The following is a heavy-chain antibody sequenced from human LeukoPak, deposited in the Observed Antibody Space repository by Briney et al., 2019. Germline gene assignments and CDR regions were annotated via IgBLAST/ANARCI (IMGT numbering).Heavy chain of an antibody. CDR1: GFTFSDYA. V-gene: IGHV3-23*01. D-gene: IGHD3-16*02. Sequence: PGGSLRLSCVASGFTFSDYATSWVRQAPGKGLEWVSAISDSGGSTYYTDSVKGRCTISRDNSKKTVSLQMNNLRAEDTAVYFCARHDSFIPFWGQGTLVTVTS. CDR2: ISDSGGST. CDR3: ARHDSFIPF. J-gene: IGHJ4*02.